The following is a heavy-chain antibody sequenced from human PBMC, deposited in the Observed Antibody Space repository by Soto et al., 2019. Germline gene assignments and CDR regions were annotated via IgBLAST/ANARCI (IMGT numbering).Heavy chain of an antibody. CDR3: ARDLGWAFDS. J-gene: IGHJ4*02. Sequence: GGSLRLSCAASGFTFSTFSLNWVRQAPGRGLEWISYISGGGRPISYADSVKGRFTISRDNAKNSLYLQMDSLTDEDTAVYYCARDLGWAFDSWGQGTLVTVSS. CDR1: GFTFSTFS. V-gene: IGHV3-48*02. CDR2: ISGGGRPI. D-gene: IGHD6-19*01.